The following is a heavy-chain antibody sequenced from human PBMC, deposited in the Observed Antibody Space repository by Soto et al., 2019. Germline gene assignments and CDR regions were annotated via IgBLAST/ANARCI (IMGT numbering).Heavy chain of an antibody. V-gene: IGHV4-34*01. CDR3: ARGGPTGIAAAATGWFDP. CDR2: INHSGST. Sequence: PSETLSLTCAVYGGSFSGYYWSWIRQPPGKGLEWIGEINHSGSTNYNPSLKSRVTISVDTSKNQFSLKLSSVTAADTAVYYCARGGPTGIAAAATGWFDPRGQGTLVTVSS. D-gene: IGHD6-13*01. J-gene: IGHJ5*02. CDR1: GGSFSGYY.